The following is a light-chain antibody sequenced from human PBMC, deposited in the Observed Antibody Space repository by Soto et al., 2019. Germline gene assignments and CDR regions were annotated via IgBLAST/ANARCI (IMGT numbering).Light chain of an antibody. J-gene: IGKJ5*01. CDR1: QRGKIY. CDR3: QQRNSLPLT. Sequence: PKTNSLSPGERATHTCKASQRGKIYLAWYQKKPGPVPKLLIYDESNRSTGLPDKFSGGGSGTVFTFTISSLEPEDFALYYCQQRNSLPLTFGQGTRLEIK. V-gene: IGKV3-11*01. CDR2: DES.